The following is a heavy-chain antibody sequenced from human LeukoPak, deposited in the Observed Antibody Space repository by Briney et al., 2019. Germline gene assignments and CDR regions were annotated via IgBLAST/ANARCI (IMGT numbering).Heavy chain of an antibody. CDR1: GGSISSGSYY. D-gene: IGHD2-2*01. CDR3: AREGCSSTSCPFDY. Sequence: SQTLSITCTVSGGSISSGSYYWSWIRQPAGKGLEWIGRIYTSGSTNYNPSLKSRVTRSVDTSKNQFSLKLSSVTAADTAVYYCAREGCSSTSCPFDYWGQGTLVTVSS. V-gene: IGHV4-61*02. J-gene: IGHJ4*02. CDR2: IYTSGST.